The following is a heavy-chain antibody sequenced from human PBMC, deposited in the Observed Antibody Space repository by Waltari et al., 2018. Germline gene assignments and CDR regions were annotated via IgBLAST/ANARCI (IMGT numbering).Heavy chain of an antibody. CDR1: GYSISSGYY. CDR3: ARHGTIFGVVIARAEDAFDI. D-gene: IGHD3-3*01. V-gene: IGHV4-38-2*01. CDR2: IYHGGST. Sequence: QVQLQESGPGLVKPSETLSLTCAVSGYSISSGYYWGWIRQPPGKGLEWIGSIYHGGSTYYTPSLNSRVTISVDTSKNQFSLKLSSVTAADTAVYYCARHGTIFGVVIARAEDAFDIWGQGTMVTVSS. J-gene: IGHJ3*02.